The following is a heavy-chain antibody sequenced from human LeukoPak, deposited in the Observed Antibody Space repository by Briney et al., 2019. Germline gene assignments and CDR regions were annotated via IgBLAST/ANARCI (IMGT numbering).Heavy chain of an antibody. D-gene: IGHD4-17*01. CDR3: ASPNGPDAFDI. CDR2: IKQDGSEK. J-gene: IGHJ3*02. V-gene: IGHV3-7*01. CDR1: GFTFSSYS. Sequence: GGSLRLSCAASGFTFSSYSMNWGRQAPGKGLEWVANIKQDGSEKYYVDSVKGRFTISRDNAKNSLYLQMNSLRAEDTAVYYCASPNGPDAFDIWGQGTMVTVSS.